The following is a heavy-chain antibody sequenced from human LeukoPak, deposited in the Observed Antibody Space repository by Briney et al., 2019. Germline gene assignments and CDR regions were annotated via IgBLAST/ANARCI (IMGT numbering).Heavy chain of an antibody. D-gene: IGHD3-9*01. Sequence: GGSLRLSCAASGFTFSSYGMHWVRQAPGKGLEWVSAIGGSGDSTYYADSVTGRFTISRDNSKNTLYLQMNSLRAEDTALYYCAKLPTGYPNWFDPWGQGTLVTVSS. CDR2: IGGSGDST. CDR3: AKLPTGYPNWFDP. J-gene: IGHJ5*02. CDR1: GFTFSSYG. V-gene: IGHV3-23*01.